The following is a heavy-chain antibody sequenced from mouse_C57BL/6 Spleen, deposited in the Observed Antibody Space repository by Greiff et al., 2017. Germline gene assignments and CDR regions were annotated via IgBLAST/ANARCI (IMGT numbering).Heavy chain of an antibody. CDR1: GYTFTSYW. CDR3: ASANWYGCYFGC. V-gene: IGHV1-7*01. D-gene: IGHD4-1*01. Sequence: QVQLQQSGAELAKPGASVKLSCKASGYTFTSYWMHWVQQRPGQGLEWIGYINPSSGYTKYNQKFKDKATLTADKSSNTTYMQLSSLTYEDSAIYYCASANWYGCYFGCWGQGTTLTVSS. J-gene: IGHJ2*01. CDR2: INPSSGYT.